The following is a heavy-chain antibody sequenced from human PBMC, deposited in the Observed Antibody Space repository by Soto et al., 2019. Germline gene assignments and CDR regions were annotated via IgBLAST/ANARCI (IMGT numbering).Heavy chain of an antibody. V-gene: IGHV5-10-1*01. Sequence: PGESLKISCKGSGYSFTSYWISWVRQMPGKGLEWMGRIDPSDSYTNYSPSFQGHVTISADKSISTAYLQWSSLKASDTAMYYCARRGSETGKDIVLMEYGYYYYGMDVWGQGTTVTVSS. D-gene: IGHD2-8*01. CDR3: ARRGSETGKDIVLMEYGYYYYGMDV. CDR1: GYSFTSYW. CDR2: IDPSDSYT. J-gene: IGHJ6*02.